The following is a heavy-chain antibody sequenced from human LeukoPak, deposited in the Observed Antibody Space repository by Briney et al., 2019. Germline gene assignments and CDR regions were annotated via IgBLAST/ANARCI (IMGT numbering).Heavy chain of an antibody. Sequence: PGGSLRLSCAASGFTFSTYAMSWVRQAPGKGLEWVSTISGSGVSTYYADCVKGRFAISGDNSKNTLYLQMNSLRAEDTAVYYCAKDGRRGFSFGPAAYWGQGTLVTVSS. CDR3: AKDGRRGFSFGPAAY. CDR1: GFTFSTYA. J-gene: IGHJ4*02. D-gene: IGHD5-18*01. CDR2: ISGSGVST. V-gene: IGHV3-23*01.